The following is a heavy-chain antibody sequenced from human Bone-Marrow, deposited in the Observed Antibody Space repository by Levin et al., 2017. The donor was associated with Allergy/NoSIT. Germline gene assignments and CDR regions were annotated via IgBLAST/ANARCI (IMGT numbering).Heavy chain of an antibody. CDR1: GGSVSSKTYF. Sequence: SETLSLTCTVSGGSVSSKTYFWGWVRQPPGKGLEWIGIISDTGMTSYNSSLKSRLTISLDASENQFSLSLTSVTAADTAVYFCAGLLSVTYYTGAPYIKTDDWPDPWGQGILVTVSS. D-gene: IGHD3-3*01. CDR3: AGLLSVTYYTGAPYIKTDDWPDP. J-gene: IGHJ5*02. V-gene: IGHV4-39*01. CDR2: ISDTGMT.